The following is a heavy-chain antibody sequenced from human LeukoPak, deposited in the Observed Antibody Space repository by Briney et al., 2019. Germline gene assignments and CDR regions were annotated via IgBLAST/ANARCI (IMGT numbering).Heavy chain of an antibody. V-gene: IGHV3-21*01. CDR3: ASDRGSYSSSPRDY. Sequence: GGSLRLSCAASGFTFSSYSMNWVRQAPGKGLEWVSSISSSSSYIYYADSVKGRFTISRDNAKNSLYLQMNSLRAEDTAVYYCASDRGSYSSSPRDYWGQGTLVTVSS. J-gene: IGHJ4*02. CDR2: ISSSSSYI. CDR1: GFTFSSYS. D-gene: IGHD6-13*01.